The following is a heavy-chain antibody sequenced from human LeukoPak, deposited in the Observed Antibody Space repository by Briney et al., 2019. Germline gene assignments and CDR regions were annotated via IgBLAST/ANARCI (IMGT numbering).Heavy chain of an antibody. CDR1: GXTFSSYS. D-gene: IGHD4-17*01. J-gene: IGHJ4*02. Sequence: GGSLRLSCAVSGXTFSSYSMNWVRQAPGKGLEWVSSISSSGTYMFYADSVKGRCTISRDNAKNSLYLQINSLRADDTAVYYCAIVDYAAHAPNLAYWGQGTLVTVPS. CDR3: AIVDYAAHAPNLAY. V-gene: IGHV3-21*01. CDR2: ISSSGTYM.